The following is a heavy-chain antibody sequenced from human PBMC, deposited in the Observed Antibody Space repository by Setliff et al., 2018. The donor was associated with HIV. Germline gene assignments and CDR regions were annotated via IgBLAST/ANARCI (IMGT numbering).Heavy chain of an antibody. J-gene: IGHJ4*02. CDR2: IIPIFGTT. D-gene: IGHD3-22*01. CDR3: ASRHYYDSSGYYSN. CDR1: GYTFTTYG. V-gene: IGHV1-69*13. Sequence: SVKVSCKASGYTFTTYGISWVRQAPGQGLEWLGGIIPIFGTTNYAQKFQGRVTITADESTSTAYMELSSLRSEDTAVYFCASRHYYDSSGYYSNWGQGTLVTVSS.